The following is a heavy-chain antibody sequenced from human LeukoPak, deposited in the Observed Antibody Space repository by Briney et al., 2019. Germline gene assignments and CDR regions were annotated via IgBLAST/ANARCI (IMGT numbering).Heavy chain of an antibody. CDR1: GFTFSSYA. Sequence: GGSLRLSCAASGFTFSSYAMNWVRQAPGKGLQWVSAISGSGSSTYYADSVKGRFTISRDNSKNTLYLQMNSLRAEDTAVYYCAKDREYSSSWYVTPLDYWGQGTLVTVSS. CDR2: ISGSGSST. D-gene: IGHD6-13*01. CDR3: AKDREYSSSWYVTPLDY. V-gene: IGHV3-23*01. J-gene: IGHJ4*02.